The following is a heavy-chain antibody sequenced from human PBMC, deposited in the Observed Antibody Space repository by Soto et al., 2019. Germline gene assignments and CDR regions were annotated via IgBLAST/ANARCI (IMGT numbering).Heavy chain of an antibody. D-gene: IGHD5-12*01. CDR2: ISSSRSTT. Sequence: EVQLVESGGGLVQPGGSLRLSCAASGFTFSSYSMNWVRQAPGKGLEWVSYISSSRSTTHYADSVKGRFTISRDNAQYSRYLQMNRLRAVGTGVYSCARDGSGDGYNLAYWGQGTVVTVSS. CDR3: ARDGSGDGYNLAY. CDR1: GFTFSSYS. J-gene: IGHJ4*02. V-gene: IGHV3-48*01.